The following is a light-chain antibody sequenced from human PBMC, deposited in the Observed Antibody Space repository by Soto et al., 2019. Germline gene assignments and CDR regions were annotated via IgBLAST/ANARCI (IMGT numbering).Light chain of an antibody. V-gene: IGLV1-51*01. CDR3: GTWDRNLRIGV. CDR1: NSNIANNY. Sequence: QSLLTQPPSVSAAPGQRVTISCSGSNSNIANNYVSWYQHLPGTGPKLLIYDNNKRPSGISDRFSASKSGTSATLAITGLQTGDEGHYYCGTWDRNLRIGVFGGGTKLTVL. J-gene: IGLJ3*02. CDR2: DNN.